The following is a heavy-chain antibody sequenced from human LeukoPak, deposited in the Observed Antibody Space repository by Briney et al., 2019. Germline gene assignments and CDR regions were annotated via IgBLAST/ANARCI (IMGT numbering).Heavy chain of an antibody. J-gene: IGHJ3*02. CDR1: GFTFSSYW. V-gene: IGHV3-7*03. CDR3: AKVRTIVVVVAATPGAFDI. Sequence: GGSLRPSCAASGFTFSSYWMSWVRQAPGKGLEWVANIKQDGSEKYYVDSVKGRFTISRDNAENSLYLHMNSLRAEDTAVYYCAKVRTIVVVVAATPGAFDIWGQGTMVTVSS. D-gene: IGHD2-15*01. CDR2: IKQDGSEK.